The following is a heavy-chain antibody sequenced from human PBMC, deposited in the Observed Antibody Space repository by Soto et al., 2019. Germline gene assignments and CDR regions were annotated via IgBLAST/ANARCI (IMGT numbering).Heavy chain of an antibody. Sequence: GGSLRLSCLASRFTFTDHYMDWVRQAPGTGLEWIARTKNKPNNYTTTYAASVKGRFTISRDDSESSLYLQLNNLKTEDTAVYYCAREIRRDYYYYYPLDVWGQGTTVTVSS. V-gene: IGHV3-72*01. CDR3: AREIRRDYYYYYPLDV. J-gene: IGHJ6*02. CDR2: TKNKPNNYTT. CDR1: RFTFTDHY.